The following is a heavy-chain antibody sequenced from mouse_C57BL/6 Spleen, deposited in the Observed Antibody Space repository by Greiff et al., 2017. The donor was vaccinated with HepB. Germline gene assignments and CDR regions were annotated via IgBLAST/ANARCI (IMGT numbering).Heavy chain of an antibody. CDR3: ARRAYYGSSLHAMDY. CDR1: GYTFTDYY. CDR2: INPYNGGT. Sequence: VQLQQSGPVLVKPGASVKMSCKASGYTFTDYYMNWVKQSHGKSLEWIGVINPYNGGTSYNQKFKGKATLTVDKSSSTAYMELNSLTSEDSAVYYCARRAYYGSSLHAMDYWGRGTSVTVSS. J-gene: IGHJ4*01. D-gene: IGHD1-1*01. V-gene: IGHV1-19*01.